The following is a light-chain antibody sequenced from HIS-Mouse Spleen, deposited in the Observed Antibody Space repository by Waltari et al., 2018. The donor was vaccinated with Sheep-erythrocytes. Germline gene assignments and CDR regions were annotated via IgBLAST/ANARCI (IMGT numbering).Light chain of an antibody. CDR2: AAS. J-gene: IGKJ4*01. CDR3: QQSYSTPPLT. CDR1: QSISSY. Sequence: DIQMTQSPSSLSASVGDRVTITCRASQSISSYLNWCQQKPGKAPKLLIYAASSLQSGVPSRCSGSGSGTDFTLTISSLQPEDFATYYCQQSYSTPPLTFGGGTKVEIK. V-gene: IGKV1-39*01.